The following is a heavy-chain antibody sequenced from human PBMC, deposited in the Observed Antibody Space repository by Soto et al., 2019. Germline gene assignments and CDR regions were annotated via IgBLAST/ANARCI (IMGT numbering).Heavy chain of an antibody. Sequence: PSETLSLTCTVSGGSISRSGYFWSWIRQHPGKGLEWMGYIYDSWSTYSNPAIKSRVSPSVDTSKNQFSINLTSVTAADTAMYYCARSSRSYFDYWGQGTLVTVSS. CDR1: GGSISRSGYF. CDR3: ARSSRSYFDY. J-gene: IGHJ4*02. V-gene: IGHV4-31*03. CDR2: IYDSWST.